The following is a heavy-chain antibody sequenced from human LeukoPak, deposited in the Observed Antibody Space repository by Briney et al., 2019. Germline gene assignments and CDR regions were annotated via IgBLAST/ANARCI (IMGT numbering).Heavy chain of an antibody. V-gene: IGHV4-61*08. Sequence: SETLSLTCTVPGGSISSGDYYWSWIRQPPGKGLEWIGYIYYNGSTNYNPSLKSRVTISVDTSKNQFSLKLSSVTAADTAVYYCARFSSSWYGDGAFDIWGQGTMVTVSS. CDR2: IYYNGST. CDR3: ARFSSSWYGDGAFDI. J-gene: IGHJ3*02. CDR1: GGSISSGDYY. D-gene: IGHD6-13*01.